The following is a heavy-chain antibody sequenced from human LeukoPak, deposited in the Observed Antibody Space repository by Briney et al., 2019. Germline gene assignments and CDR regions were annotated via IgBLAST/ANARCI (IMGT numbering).Heavy chain of an antibody. D-gene: IGHD4-17*01. J-gene: IGHJ4*02. CDR1: GFTFSSYA. CDR3: ARSADYGDSYFDY. V-gene: IGHV3-30-3*01. CDR2: ISYDGSNK. Sequence: GGSLRLSCAASGFTFSSYAMHWVRRAPGKGLEWVAVISYDGSNKYYADSVKGRFTISRDNSKNTLYLQMNSLRAEDTAVYYCARSADYGDSYFDYWGQGTQVTVSS.